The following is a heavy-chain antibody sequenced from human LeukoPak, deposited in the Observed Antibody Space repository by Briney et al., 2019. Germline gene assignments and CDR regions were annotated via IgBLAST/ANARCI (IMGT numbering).Heavy chain of an antibody. V-gene: IGHV4-39*07. CDR3: ARDGEMATIENYFAY. D-gene: IGHD5-24*01. Sequence: SETLSLTCTVSGGSISTDSYYRGWIRQPPGKGLEWIGSIYYSGSTHYNPSLKSRVTLSLDTSKNQFSLKLSSVTAADTAVYYCARDGEMATIENYFAYWGQGTLVTVSS. J-gene: IGHJ4*02. CDR2: IYYSGST. CDR1: GGSISTDSYY.